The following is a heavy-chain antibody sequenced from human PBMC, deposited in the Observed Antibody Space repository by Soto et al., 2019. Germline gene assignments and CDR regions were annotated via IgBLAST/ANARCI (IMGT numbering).Heavy chain of an antibody. CDR2: IYYSGST. J-gene: IGHJ4*02. V-gene: IGHV4-59*01. CDR3: ATMVRGVRNHYFVY. CDR1: GGSISSYY. Sequence: PSETLSLTCTVSGGSISSYYWSWIRQPPGKGLEWIGYIYYSGSTNYNPSLKSRVTISVDTSKNQFSLKLSSVTAADTAVYYCATMVRGVRNHYFVYWGQGTLVTVSS. D-gene: IGHD3-10*01.